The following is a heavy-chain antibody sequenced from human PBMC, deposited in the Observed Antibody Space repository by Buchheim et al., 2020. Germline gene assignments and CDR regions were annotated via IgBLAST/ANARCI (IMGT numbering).Heavy chain of an antibody. CDR2: IYSGGST. CDR3: ARDRYGDYSLYGTDV. Sequence: EVQPVESGGGLVQPGGSLRLSCAASGFTVSSNYMSWVRQAPGKGLEWVSVIYSGGSTYYADSVKGRFTISRDNSKNTLYLQMNSLRAEDTAVYYCARDRYGDYSLYGTDVWGQGTT. V-gene: IGHV3-66*01. D-gene: IGHD4-17*01. CDR1: GFTVSSNY. J-gene: IGHJ6*02.